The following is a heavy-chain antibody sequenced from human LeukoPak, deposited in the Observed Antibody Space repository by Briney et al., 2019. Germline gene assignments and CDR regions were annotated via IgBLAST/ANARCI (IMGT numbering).Heavy chain of an antibody. D-gene: IGHD2-2*01. CDR3: ARGGFCSSTTCFVLAADFDY. Sequence: ASVKVSCKASGYTFTGYYIHWVRQAPGQGLEWMGWLNPNTGGTDYAQKFQGRVTMTRDTSISTAYMELSRLRSDDTAVYYCARGGFCSSTTCFVLAADFDYWGQGTLVTASS. CDR1: GYTFTGYY. V-gene: IGHV1-2*02. J-gene: IGHJ4*02. CDR2: LNPNTGGT.